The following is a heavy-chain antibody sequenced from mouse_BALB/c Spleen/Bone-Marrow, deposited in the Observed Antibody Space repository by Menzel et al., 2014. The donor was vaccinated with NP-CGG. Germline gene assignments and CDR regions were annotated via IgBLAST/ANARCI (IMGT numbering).Heavy chain of an antibody. V-gene: IGHV5-6-5*01. Sequence: EVQLQQSGGGLVKPGGSLKLSCAASGFTFSSYAMSWVRQTPEKRLEWVASISSGGSTYYPDSVKGRFTISRDNDRNILYLQMSSLRSEDTAMYYCARVGITTVDYWGQGTTLTVST. J-gene: IGHJ2*01. CDR2: ISSGGST. D-gene: IGHD1-1*01. CDR3: ARVGITTVDY. CDR1: GFTFSSYA.